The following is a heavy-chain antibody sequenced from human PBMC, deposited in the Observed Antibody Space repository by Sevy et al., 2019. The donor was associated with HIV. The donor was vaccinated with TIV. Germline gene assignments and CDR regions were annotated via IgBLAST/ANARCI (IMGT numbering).Heavy chain of an antibody. D-gene: IGHD3-3*01. Sequence: GGSLRLSCAASGFTFSSYAMSWVHQAPGKGLEWVSAISGSGGSTYYADSVKGRFTISRDNSKNTLYLQMNSLRAEDTAVYYCAKDPPEFLEWLLHDYWGQGTLVTVSS. V-gene: IGHV3-23*01. CDR3: AKDPPEFLEWLLHDY. CDR1: GFTFSSYA. J-gene: IGHJ4*02. CDR2: ISGSGGST.